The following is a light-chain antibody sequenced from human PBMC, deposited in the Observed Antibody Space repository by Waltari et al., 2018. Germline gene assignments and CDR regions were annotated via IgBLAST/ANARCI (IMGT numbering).Light chain of an antibody. J-gene: IGKJ2*01. CDR1: QSVNNY. CDR3: QQRSTWYT. CDR2: DAS. Sequence: EIVLTQSPATLSLSPGERATLSCRASQSVNNYLAWYQQKPGQAPRLLMYDASNRATGITARVSGSGSGTDFTLTITSLEPEDFAVYYCQQRSTWYTFGQGTKLEIK. V-gene: IGKV3-11*01.